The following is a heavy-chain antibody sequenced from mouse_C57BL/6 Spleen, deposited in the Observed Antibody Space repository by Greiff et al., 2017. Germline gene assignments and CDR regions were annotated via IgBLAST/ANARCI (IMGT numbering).Heavy chain of an antibody. CDR2: IDPEDGDT. CDR1: GFNIKDYY. Sequence: EVKLQESGAELVRPGASVKLSCTASGFNIKDYYMHWVKQRPEQGLEWIGRIDPEDGDTEYAPKFQGKATMTANKSSNTTYLPLSSQTSEDTAVYYCTTESWESVYWGQGTTLTVSS. D-gene: IGHD4-1*01. CDR3: TTESWESVY. J-gene: IGHJ2*01. V-gene: IGHV14-1*01.